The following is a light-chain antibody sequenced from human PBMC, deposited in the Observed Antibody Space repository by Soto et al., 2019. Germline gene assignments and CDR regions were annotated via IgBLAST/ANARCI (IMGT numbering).Light chain of an antibody. J-gene: IGKJ2*01. CDR1: QSVSTRY. Sequence: ESMLTQSPGTLSLSPGERATLSCRASQSVSTRYLAWYQQKPGQAPRLLIYGASIRATGIPDRFSGSGSGTDFTLTISRLEPEDFAVYYCPQVGRSPPAFTFGQGTKLEI. CDR3: PQVGRSPPAFT. V-gene: IGKV3-20*01. CDR2: GAS.